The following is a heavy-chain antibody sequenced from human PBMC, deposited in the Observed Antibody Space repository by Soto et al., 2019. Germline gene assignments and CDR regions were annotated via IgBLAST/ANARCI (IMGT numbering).Heavy chain of an antibody. Sequence: SETLSLTCAFYGGSVSGYYWSWLRPPLGKGLEWIGEINHTGSTNYNPSLKSRVTMSVDTSKNQFSLRLSSVTAADTAIYYCARGHIKTYYDFWSGYVNSYYFDYWGQGTLVTVSS. CDR3: ARGHIKTYYDFWSGYVNSYYFDY. J-gene: IGHJ4*02. D-gene: IGHD3-3*01. CDR1: GGSVSGYY. CDR2: INHTGST. V-gene: IGHV4-34*01.